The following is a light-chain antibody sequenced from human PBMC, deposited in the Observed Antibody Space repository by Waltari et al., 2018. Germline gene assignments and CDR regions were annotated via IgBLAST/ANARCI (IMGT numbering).Light chain of an antibody. CDR2: DDN. J-gene: IGLJ2*01. V-gene: IGLV3-10*01. CDR3: YSKDTDGGSQGK. Sequence: YDLTQPPSVSVSPGHTAAITCSGAGLPKQYTFWYQQKSGQAPVLVMYDDNKRPSGIPGRFSGSSAGTVATLTITGAQVDDEADYYCYSKDTDGGSQGKIGGGTKLTVL. CDR1: GLPKQY.